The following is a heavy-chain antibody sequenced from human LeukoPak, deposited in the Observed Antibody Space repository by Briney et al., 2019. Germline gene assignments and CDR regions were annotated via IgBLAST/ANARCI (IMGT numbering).Heavy chain of an antibody. CDR3: AKDLGGSPPLAFDI. J-gene: IGHJ3*02. CDR1: GFTFSSYG. D-gene: IGHD1-26*01. Sequence: PGRSLRLSCAASGFTFSSYGMHWVRQAPGKGLEWVAVISYDGSNKYYADSVKGRFTISRDNSKNTLYLQMNSLRAEDTAVYYCAKDLGGSPPLAFDIWGQGTMVTVSS. V-gene: IGHV3-30*18. CDR2: ISYDGSNK.